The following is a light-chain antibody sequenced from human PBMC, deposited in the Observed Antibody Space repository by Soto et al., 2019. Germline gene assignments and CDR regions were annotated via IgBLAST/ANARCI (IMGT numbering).Light chain of an antibody. CDR3: QTWGTGIVV. V-gene: IGLV4-69*01. Sequence: QSVLTQTPSASASLGASVKLTCTLSSGHSSYAIAWHQQQPEKGPRYLMKLNSDGSHSKGDGIPDRFSGSSSGAERYLTISSLRSEDEADYYCQTWGTGIVVSGGGTKLTVL. CDR2: LNSDGSH. J-gene: IGLJ2*01. CDR1: SGHSSYA.